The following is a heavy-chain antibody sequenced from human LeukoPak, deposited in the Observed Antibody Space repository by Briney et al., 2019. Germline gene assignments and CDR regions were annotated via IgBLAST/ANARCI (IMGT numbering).Heavy chain of an antibody. CDR2: TYYRSKWYN. V-gene: IGHV6-1*01. CDR3: ARDHRPRHYFHY. J-gene: IGHJ4*02. CDR1: GDSVSRNSAA. Sequence: SQTLSLTCAISGDSVSRNSAAWNWIRQSPSRGLEWLGRTYYRSKWYNDYAVSVKSLITINPDTSKNQVSLQLNSVTPEDTAVDSCARDHRPRHYFHYGGQGPLVPVSS.